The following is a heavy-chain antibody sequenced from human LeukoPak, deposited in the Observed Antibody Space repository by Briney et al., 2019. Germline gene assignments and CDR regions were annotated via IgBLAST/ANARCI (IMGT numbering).Heavy chain of an antibody. V-gene: IGHV1-18*01. CDR3: ARGDSSSSRRSDAFDI. CDR2: ISAYNGNT. J-gene: IGHJ3*02. CDR1: GYTFTSYG. Sequence: ASVKVSCKASGYTFTSYGISWVRQAPGQGLEWMGWISAYNGNTNYAQKLQGRVTMTTDTSTSTAYMELRSLRSDDTAVYYCARGDSSSSRRSDAFDIWGQGTMVTVYS. D-gene: IGHD6-6*01.